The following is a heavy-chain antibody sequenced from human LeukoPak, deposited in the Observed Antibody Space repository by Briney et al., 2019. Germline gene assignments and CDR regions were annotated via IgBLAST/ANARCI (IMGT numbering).Heavy chain of an antibody. CDR3: ARGDNNFEF. V-gene: IGHV4-59*01. J-gene: IGHJ4*02. CDR1: GGSFSGYY. D-gene: IGHD1-14*01. CDR2: LYHSGGT. Sequence: PSETLSLTCAVYGGSFSGYYWSWIRQPPGKGLEWIGNLYHSGGTNYNPSLKSRAIISVDTSRNQFSLKPSSVTAADTAVYYCARGDNNFEFWGQGTLVTVSS.